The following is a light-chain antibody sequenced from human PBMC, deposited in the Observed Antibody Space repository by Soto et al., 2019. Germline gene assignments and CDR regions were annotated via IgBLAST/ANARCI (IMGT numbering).Light chain of an antibody. J-gene: IGKJ1*01. CDR2: GAS. CDR3: QQYGSSPWT. Sequence: DIELTQSPGTLSLSPGDRATLSCRASQSVSSNYLAWYQQKPGQAPRLLIYGASSRATGIPDRFSGSGAGTDFTLTISSLESEDFAAYYCQQYGSSPWTFGQGTKVEIK. V-gene: IGKV3-20*01. CDR1: QSVSSNY.